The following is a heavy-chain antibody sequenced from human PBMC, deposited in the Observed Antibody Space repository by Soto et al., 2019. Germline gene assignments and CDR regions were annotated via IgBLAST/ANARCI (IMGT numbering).Heavy chain of an antibody. Sequence: GGSLRLSCAASGFTFSTHWMNGVRQAPGKGLEWVANIKHDGSNKYYADSVKGRFTISRDNSKNTLYLQMNSLKASGTAMYYCARRHFRVRENLDGMDVWGQGTTVTVSS. CDR2: IKHDGSNK. CDR1: GFTFSTHW. CDR3: ARRHFRVRENLDGMDV. J-gene: IGHJ6*02. V-gene: IGHV3-7*03. D-gene: IGHD3-10*01.